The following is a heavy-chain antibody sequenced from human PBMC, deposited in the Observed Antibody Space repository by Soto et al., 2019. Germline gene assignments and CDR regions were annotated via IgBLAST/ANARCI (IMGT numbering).Heavy chain of an antibody. J-gene: IGHJ6*03. CDR1: GFPFSNAW. Sequence: PGGSLRLSCASSGFPFSNAWMSWVRQAPGKGLEWVGRIKSKTDGGTTDYAAPVKGRFTISRDDSKNTLYLQMNSLKTEDTAVYYCTTNSEPYCSGGSCLLLRLGYYYYYMDVWGKGTTVTVSS. CDR2: IKSKTDGGTT. V-gene: IGHV3-15*01. CDR3: TTNSEPYCSGGSCLLLRLGYYYYYMDV. D-gene: IGHD2-15*01.